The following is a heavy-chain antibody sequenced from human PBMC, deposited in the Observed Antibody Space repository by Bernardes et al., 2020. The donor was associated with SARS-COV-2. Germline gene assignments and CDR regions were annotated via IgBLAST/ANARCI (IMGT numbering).Heavy chain of an antibody. D-gene: IGHD2-15*01. Sequence: ASVKVSCKTSGYTFTAYYMHWVRQAPGQGLEWMGWINPNSGDTYYAQKFQGRVTVTRDTSINTAYMELSRLRSDDTAVYYCARGGGYDFGDHAVVVIVDTANDYWGQGTLVTVSS. CDR1: GYTFTAYY. V-gene: IGHV1-2*02. J-gene: IGHJ4*02. CDR2: INPNSGDT. CDR3: ARGGGYDFGDHAVVVIVDTANDY.